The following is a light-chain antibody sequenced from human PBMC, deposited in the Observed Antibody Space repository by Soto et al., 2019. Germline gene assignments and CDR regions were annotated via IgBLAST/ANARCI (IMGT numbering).Light chain of an antibody. CDR3: QQYHSLWA. Sequence: DIQMTQSPSTVSASVGDRVTITCRASESISTWLAWYHQKPGQAPKLLVYDVSISDSGVPSRFSGSGSGTEFTLTVSNLQPDDSATYYCQQYHSLWAYGQGTKVEIK. J-gene: IGKJ1*01. CDR2: DVS. V-gene: IGKV1-5*01. CDR1: ESISTW.